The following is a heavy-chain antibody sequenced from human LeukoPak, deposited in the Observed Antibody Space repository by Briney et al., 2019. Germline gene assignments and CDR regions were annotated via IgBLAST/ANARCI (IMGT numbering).Heavy chain of an antibody. D-gene: IGHD3-22*01. J-gene: IGHJ4*02. V-gene: IGHV4-59*08. Sequence: SETLSLTCTVSGVSISSYYWSWIRQPPGKGLEWIGYISYSGSTTYNPSLKSRVTLSVDMSKNQFSLKLSSVTAADTAVYYCARRYYDTQYSQYYFDYWGQGTLVTVSS. CDR3: ARRYYDTQYSQYYFDY. CDR2: ISYSGST. CDR1: GVSISSYY.